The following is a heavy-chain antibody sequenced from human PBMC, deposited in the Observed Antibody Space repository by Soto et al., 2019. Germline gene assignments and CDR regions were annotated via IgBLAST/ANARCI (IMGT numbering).Heavy chain of an antibody. CDR3: ARGGYYYDILTGYYNRCFHP. Sequence: SETLSLTCAVYGGSFSGYYWSWIRQPPGKGLEWIGEINHSGSTNYNPSLKSRVTISVDTSKNQFSLKLSSVTAADTAVYYCARGGYYYDILTGYYNRCFHPWGQGTLVPV. J-gene: IGHJ5*02. D-gene: IGHD3-9*01. CDR2: INHSGST. V-gene: IGHV4-34*01. CDR1: GGSFSGYY.